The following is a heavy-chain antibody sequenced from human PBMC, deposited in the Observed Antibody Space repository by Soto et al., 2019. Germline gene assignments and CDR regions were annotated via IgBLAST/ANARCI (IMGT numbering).Heavy chain of an antibody. CDR3: ARGWYLASYLWSSSYFGGFDP. CDR1: GGSFSGYY. CDR2: INHSGST. Sequence: PSETLSLTCAVYGGSFSGYYWSWIRQPPGKGLEWIGEINHSGSTNYNPSLKSRVTISVDTSKNQFSLKLSSVTAADTAVYYCARGWYLASYLWSSSYFGGFDPWGQGTLVTVSS. D-gene: IGHD6-13*01. V-gene: IGHV4-34*01. J-gene: IGHJ5*02.